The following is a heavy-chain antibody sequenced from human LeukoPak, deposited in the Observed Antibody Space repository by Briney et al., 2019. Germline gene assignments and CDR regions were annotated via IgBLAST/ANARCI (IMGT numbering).Heavy chain of an antibody. CDR1: GGSISSSSYY. J-gene: IGHJ4*02. V-gene: IGHV4-39*07. CDR3: ARPYGGNSGFDY. D-gene: IGHD4-23*01. CDR2: IYYSGST. Sequence: SETLSLTCTVSGGSISSSSYYWGWIRQPPGKGLEWIGSIYYSGSTYYNPSLKSRVTISVDTSKNQFSLKLSSVTAADTAVYYCARPYGGNSGFDYWGQGTLVTVSS.